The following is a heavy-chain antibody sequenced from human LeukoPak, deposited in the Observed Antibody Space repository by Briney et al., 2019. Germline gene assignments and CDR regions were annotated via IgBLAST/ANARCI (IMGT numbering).Heavy chain of an antibody. CDR2: ISGSGGST. CDR1: GFTFSSYA. V-gene: IGHV3-23*01. CDR3: AKTALVVVISDLDY. Sequence: PGGSLRLSCAASGFTFSSYAMSWVRQAPGKGLGWVSAISGSGGSTYYADSVKGRFTISRDNSKNTLYLQMNSLRAEDTAVYYCAKTALVVVISDLDYWGQGTLVTVSS. J-gene: IGHJ4*02. D-gene: IGHD3-22*01.